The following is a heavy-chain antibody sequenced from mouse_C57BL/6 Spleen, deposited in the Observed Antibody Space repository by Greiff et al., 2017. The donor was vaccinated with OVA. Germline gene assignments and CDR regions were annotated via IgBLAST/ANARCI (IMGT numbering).Heavy chain of an antibody. J-gene: IGHJ2*01. D-gene: IGHD1-1*01. V-gene: IGHV1-64*01. CDR3: AIITTGTGY. CDR1: GYTFTSYW. CDR2: IHPNSGST. Sequence: VQLQQPGAELVKPGASVKLSCKASGYTFTSYWMHWVKQRPGQGLEWIGMIHPNSGSTNYNEKFKSKATLTVDKSSSTAYMQRSSLTSEDSAVYYCAIITTGTGYWGQGTTLTVSS.